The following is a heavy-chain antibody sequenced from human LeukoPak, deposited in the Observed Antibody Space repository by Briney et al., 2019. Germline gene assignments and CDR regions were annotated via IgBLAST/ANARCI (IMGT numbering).Heavy chain of an antibody. D-gene: IGHD6-19*01. Sequence: VRXXXXXGXXWVXVISYDGSNKYYADSVKGRFTISRDNSKNTLYLQMNSLRAEDTAVYYCAKLPIAVAGGNFDYWGQGTLVTVSS. V-gene: IGHV3-30*18. J-gene: IGHJ4*02. CDR2: ISYDGSNK. CDR3: AKLPIAVAGGNFDY.